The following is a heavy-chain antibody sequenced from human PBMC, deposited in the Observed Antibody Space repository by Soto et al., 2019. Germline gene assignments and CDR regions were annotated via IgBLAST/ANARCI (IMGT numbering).Heavy chain of an antibody. CDR2: IGKDGSAK. D-gene: IGHD1-1*01. CDR1: GFSFSDFW. V-gene: IGHV3-7*04. Sequence: EVQLVESGGGLVQPGGSLRLSCAASGFSFSDFWMNWVRQAPGKGLEWLGNIGKDGSAKLYVDSVKGRITFSRDNAERSLYLQLNNLRVDDTAVYYCARGTPTPGFDYLGQGTLVTVSS. CDR3: ARGTPTPGFDY. J-gene: IGHJ4*02.